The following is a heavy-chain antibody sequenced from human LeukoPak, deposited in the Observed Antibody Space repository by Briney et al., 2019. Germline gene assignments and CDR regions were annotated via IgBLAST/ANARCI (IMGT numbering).Heavy chain of an antibody. CDR2: INKGGDFI. D-gene: IGHD3-10*01. Sequence: GGSLRLSCAASGFTFTIHDMNWVRQAPGKGLEWVASINKGGDFIKYADSVQGRFTISRDNAKNSLFLQMSSLRGEDTTLYCCTRVPGGSGIYLWWFDPWGQGTLVTVSS. J-gene: IGHJ5*02. CDR3: TRVPGGSGIYLWWFDP. V-gene: IGHV3-21*01. CDR1: GFTFTIHD.